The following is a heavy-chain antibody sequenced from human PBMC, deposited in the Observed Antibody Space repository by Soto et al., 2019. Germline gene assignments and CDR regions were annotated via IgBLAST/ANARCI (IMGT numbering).Heavy chain of an antibody. CDR2: IIPIFGTA. J-gene: IGHJ6*02. CDR3: ARDPPGGAWGMDV. V-gene: IGHV1-69*01. CDR1: GGTFSSYA. D-gene: IGHD1-26*01. Sequence: QVQLVQSGAEVKKPGSSVKVSCKASGGTFSSYAISWVRQAPGQGLEWMGGIIPIFGTANYAQKFQGRVTNIAVESTSTAYMELSSLRSEDTGVYYCARDPPGGAWGMDVWGQGTTVTVSS.